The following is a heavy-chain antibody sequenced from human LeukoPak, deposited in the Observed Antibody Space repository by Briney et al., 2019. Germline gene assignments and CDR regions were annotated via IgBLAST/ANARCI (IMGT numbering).Heavy chain of an antibody. V-gene: IGHV4-61*01. Sequence: PSETLSLTCAVSGGSVSSGSYYWSWIRQPPGKGLEWIGYIYYSGSTNYNPSLKSRVTISVDTSKNQFSLKLSSVTAADTAVYYCARIIHSYGYYYGMDVWGQGTTVTVSS. CDR2: IYYSGST. CDR3: ARIIHSYGYYYGMDV. D-gene: IGHD5-18*01. CDR1: GGSVSSGSYY. J-gene: IGHJ6*02.